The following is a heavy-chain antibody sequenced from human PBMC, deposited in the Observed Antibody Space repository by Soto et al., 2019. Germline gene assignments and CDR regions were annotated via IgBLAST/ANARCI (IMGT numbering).Heavy chain of an antibody. D-gene: IGHD3-10*01. V-gene: IGHV4-31*03. Sequence: SETLSLTCTVSGGSISSGGYYWSWIRQHPGKGLEWIGYIYYSGSTYYNPSLKSRVTISVDTSKNQFSLKLSSVTAADTAVYYCATGEGFGSGNLHVTHSYYYGMDAWGLGTTVTVSS. CDR2: IYYSGST. J-gene: IGHJ6*02. CDR1: GGSISSGGYY. CDR3: ATGEGFGSGNLHVTHSYYYGMDA.